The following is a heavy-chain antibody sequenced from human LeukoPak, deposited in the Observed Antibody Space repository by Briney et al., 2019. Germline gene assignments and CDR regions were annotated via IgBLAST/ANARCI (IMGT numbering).Heavy chain of an antibody. J-gene: IGHJ4*02. Sequence: PSETLSLTCTVSGGSISSSSYYWGWIRQHPGKGPEWIGYISYGGNTYYNPSLKSRVAISADTPKNQFSLKLSSTTAADTAVYYCARAPVATPSEFDYWGQGTLVTVSS. CDR1: GGSISSSSYY. CDR3: ARAPVATPSEFDY. CDR2: ISYGGNT. V-gene: IGHV4-31*03. D-gene: IGHD5-12*01.